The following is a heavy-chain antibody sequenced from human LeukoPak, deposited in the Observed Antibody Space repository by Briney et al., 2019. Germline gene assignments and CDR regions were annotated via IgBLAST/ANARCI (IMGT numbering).Heavy chain of an antibody. Sequence: SETLSLTCTVSGGSISSYYWSWIRQPPGKGLEWIGYIYYSGSTNYNPSLKSRVTISVDRSKNQFSLKLSSVTAADTAVYYCARGNYDFWSGSIFVYWGQGTLVTVSS. D-gene: IGHD3-3*01. CDR1: GGSISSYY. CDR2: IYYSGST. V-gene: IGHV4-59*12. CDR3: ARGNYDFWSGSIFVY. J-gene: IGHJ4*02.